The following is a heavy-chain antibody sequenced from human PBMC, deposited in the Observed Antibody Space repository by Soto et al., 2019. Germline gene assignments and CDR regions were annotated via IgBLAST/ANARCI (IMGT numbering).Heavy chain of an antibody. CDR1: GFTLSMSA. D-gene: IGHD3-16*02. V-gene: IGHV3-23*01. CDR2: ISDSGDRT. CDR3: AKDRGIIVKAGDAFDV. J-gene: IGHJ3*01. Sequence: GSLRLSCASSGFTLSMSAVNWVRQAPGKGLEWVSYISDSGDRTYYADSVKGRFTISRDRSKNTVSLQMDSLRAEDTAVYYCAKDRGIIVKAGDAFDVWGQGTKVTVSS.